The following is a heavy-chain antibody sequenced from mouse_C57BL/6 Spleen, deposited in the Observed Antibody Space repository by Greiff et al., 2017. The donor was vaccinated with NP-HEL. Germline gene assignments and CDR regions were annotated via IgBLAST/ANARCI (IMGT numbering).Heavy chain of an antibody. CDR2: IDPSDSYT. CDR1: GYTFTSYW. D-gene: IGHD1-1*01. V-gene: IGHV1-69*01. J-gene: IGHJ3*01. CDR3: ARNYYGSSPWFAY. Sequence: QVQLQQPGAELVMPGASVKLSCKASGYTFTSYWMHWVKQRPGQGLEWIGEIDPSDSYTNYNQKFKGKSTLTVDKSSSTAYVQLSSLTSEDSAVYYCARNYYGSSPWFAYWGQGTLVTVSA.